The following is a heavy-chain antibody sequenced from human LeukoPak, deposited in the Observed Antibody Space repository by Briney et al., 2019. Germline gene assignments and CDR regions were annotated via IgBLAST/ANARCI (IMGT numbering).Heavy chain of an antibody. CDR1: GGSISSSSYY. Sequence: SETLSLTCTVSGGSISSSSYYWGWIRQPPGKGLEWIGSIYYTGSTYYNPSLKSRVTISVDTSKNQFSLKLSSVTAADTAVYYCARRRYAFDIWGQGTMVTVSS. J-gene: IGHJ3*02. CDR2: IYYTGST. V-gene: IGHV4-39*01. D-gene: IGHD3-9*01. CDR3: ARRRYAFDI.